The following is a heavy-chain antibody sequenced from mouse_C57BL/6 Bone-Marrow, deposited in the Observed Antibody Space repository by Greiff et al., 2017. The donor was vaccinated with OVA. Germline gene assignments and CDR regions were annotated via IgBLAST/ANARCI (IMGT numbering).Heavy chain of an antibody. CDR3: ARRGLRRGYAMDY. V-gene: IGHV1-64*01. J-gene: IGHJ4*01. CDR1: GYTFTSYW. D-gene: IGHD2-4*01. Sequence: QVQLKQPGAELVKPGASVKLSCKASGYTFTSYWMHWVKQRPGQGLEWIGMIHPNSGSTNYNEKFKSKATLTVDKSSSTAYMQLSSLTSEDSAVYYCARRGLRRGYAMDYWGQGTSVTVSS. CDR2: IHPNSGST.